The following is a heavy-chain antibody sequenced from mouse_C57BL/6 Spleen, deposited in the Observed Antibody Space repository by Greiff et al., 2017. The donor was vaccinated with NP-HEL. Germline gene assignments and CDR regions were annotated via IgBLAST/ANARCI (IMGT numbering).Heavy chain of an antibody. CDR2: INPNNGGT. D-gene: IGHD1-1*01. J-gene: IGHJ2*01. Sequence: VQLQQSGPELVKPGASVKISCKASGYTFTDYYMNWVKQSHGKSLEWIGDINPNNGGTSYNQKFKGKATLTVDKSSSTAYMELRSLTSEDSAVYYCARSVYYGSSYFDYWGQGTTLTVSS. CDR1: GYTFTDYY. V-gene: IGHV1-26*01. CDR3: ARSVYYGSSYFDY.